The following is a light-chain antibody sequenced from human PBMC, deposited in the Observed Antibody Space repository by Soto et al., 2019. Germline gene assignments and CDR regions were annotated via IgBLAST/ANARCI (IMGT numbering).Light chain of an antibody. CDR3: LQTFTAPR. CDR2: SAS. CDR1: QSISSY. V-gene: IGKV1-39*01. J-gene: IGKJ1*01. Sequence: DIQITQSPSSLSASVGDRVTITCRARQSISSYLNWYQQKPGKAPNLLIFSASGLQSGVPSRFSGSGSGTHFTLTISSLQPEDFATYYCLQTFTAPRFGQGTRVEVK.